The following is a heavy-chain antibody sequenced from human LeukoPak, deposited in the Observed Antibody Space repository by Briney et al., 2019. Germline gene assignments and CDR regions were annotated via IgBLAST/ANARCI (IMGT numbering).Heavy chain of an antibody. CDR1: AFIFSGHW. D-gene: IGHD2-21*02. Sequence: GGSLRLSCEGSAFIFSGHWMNWVRQTPGKGLEWVASIKEDGSERQYVDSVKGRFSISRDNTKGSLFLQLNSLRAEDTAVYYCASYCGGDCDYWGQGTLVTVSS. J-gene: IGHJ4*02. CDR2: IKEDGSER. CDR3: ASYCGGDCDY. V-gene: IGHV3-7*03.